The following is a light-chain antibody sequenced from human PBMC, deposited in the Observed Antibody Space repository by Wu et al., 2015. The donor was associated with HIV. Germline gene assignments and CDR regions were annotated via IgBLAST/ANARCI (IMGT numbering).Light chain of an antibody. CDR2: DAS. V-gene: IGKV3-15*01. Sequence: MVMTQSPATLSVSPGERATLSCRASQSVSSNLAWYQQKPGQAPRLLIYDASTRATGIPARFSGSGSGTEFTLTISSLQSEDFAVYYCQQYNNWPPWTFGQGDQGGNQT. J-gene: IGKJ1*01. CDR3: QQYNNWPPWT. CDR1: QSVSSN.